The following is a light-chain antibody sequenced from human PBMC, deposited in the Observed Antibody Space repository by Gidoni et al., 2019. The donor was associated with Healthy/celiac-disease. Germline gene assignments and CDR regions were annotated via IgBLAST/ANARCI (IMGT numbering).Light chain of an antibody. CDR3: QQYNNGPPLT. J-gene: IGKJ4*01. Sequence: EILMTQSPATLSVSPRARATLSCRASPSVRSNLAWYQQKPGQASRLLLYGASTRATGIPARLSGSGSGTEFTLTISSLQSEEFAVDYCQQYNNGPPLTFXGXTKVEIK. V-gene: IGKV3-15*01. CDR2: GAS. CDR1: PSVRSN.